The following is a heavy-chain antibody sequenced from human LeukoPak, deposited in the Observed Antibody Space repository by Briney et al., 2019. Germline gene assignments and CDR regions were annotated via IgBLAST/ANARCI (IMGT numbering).Heavy chain of an antibody. D-gene: IGHD3-10*01. J-gene: IGHJ6*03. CDR2: MNPNSGNT. V-gene: IGHV1-8*01. Sequence: ASVKVSCKASGYTFTNYDINWVRQATGQGLEWMGWMNPNSGNTGYAQKFQGRVTMTRSTSISTAYMELSSLRSEDTAVYYCARGPRITLIRGGQWYFYMDVWGKGTTVTISS. CDR3: ARGPRITLIRGGQWYFYMDV. CDR1: GYTFTNYD.